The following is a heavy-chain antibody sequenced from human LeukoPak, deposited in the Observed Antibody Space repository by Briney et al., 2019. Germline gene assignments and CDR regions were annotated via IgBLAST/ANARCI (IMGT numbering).Heavy chain of an antibody. CDR3: ARVSPTGDLDY. CDR1: GFTFSNSL. Sequence: PGGALRLSCAAPGFTFSNSLMSWVRQAPGKGLEWVSSISSSSSYIYYADSLKGRFTISRDNAKKSLSLQMNSLRAEDTAVYYCARVSPTGDLDYWRQGTIVALSS. CDR2: ISSSSSYI. V-gene: IGHV3-21*01. J-gene: IGHJ4*02. D-gene: IGHD7-27*01.